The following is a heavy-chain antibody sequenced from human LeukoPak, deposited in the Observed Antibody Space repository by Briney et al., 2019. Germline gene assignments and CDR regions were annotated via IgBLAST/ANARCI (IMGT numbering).Heavy chain of an antibody. D-gene: IGHD1-14*01. V-gene: IGHV4-59*01. Sequence: PSETLSLTRTVSGGSISSYYWSWIRQPPGKGLEWIAYIYYSGSTNYNPSLKSRVTISVDTSKNQFFLKLSSVTAADTAVYYCARVLRGTTNYFDSWGQGTLVTVPS. CDR2: IYYSGST. CDR1: GGSISSYY. CDR3: ARVLRGTTNYFDS. J-gene: IGHJ4*02.